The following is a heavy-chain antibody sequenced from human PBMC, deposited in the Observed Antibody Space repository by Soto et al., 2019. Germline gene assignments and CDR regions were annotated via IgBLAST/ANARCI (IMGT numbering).Heavy chain of an antibody. V-gene: IGHV4-34*01. CDR1: GGSFSGCI. J-gene: IGHJ4*02. Sequence: QVRLQQWGAGLLKHSETLYLTCAVSGGSFSGCIWTWIRQTPGKGLQLIGQINHSGSSIYNPSLKNRVTISTMSNNKFSLELSSVTAADTAVYYCTRGLFSGSSYSGSWYYFDSWGQGTMVTVSS. CDR3: TRGLFSGSSYSGSWYYFDS. D-gene: IGHD1-26*01. CDR2: INHSGSS.